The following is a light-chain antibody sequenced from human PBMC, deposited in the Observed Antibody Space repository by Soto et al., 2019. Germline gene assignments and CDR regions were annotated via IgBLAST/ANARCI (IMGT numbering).Light chain of an antibody. CDR2: DTS. J-gene: IGKJ4*01. Sequence: VMTLSAGTLSVYPKERVTLSCRASQTVDGDLAWYQHKPGQAPRILIYDTSTRATGVPARFSGSRSGTEFTLTINSLQSEDFAVYYCQRYNNWPLTFGGGTKVDNK. V-gene: IGKV3-15*01. CDR1: QTVDGD. CDR3: QRYNNWPLT.